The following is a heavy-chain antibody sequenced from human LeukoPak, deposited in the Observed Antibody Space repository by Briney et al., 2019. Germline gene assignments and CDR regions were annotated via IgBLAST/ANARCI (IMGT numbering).Heavy chain of an antibody. CDR2: ISAYNGNT. CDR3: ARAFLPAARYYFDY. CDR1: GYTFTSYG. V-gene: IGHV1-18*01. Sequence: ASVKVSCKASGYTFTSYGISWVRQAPGQGLEWMGWISAYNGNTNYAQKLQGRVTMTTDTSTSTAYMELRSLRSDDTAVYYCARAFLPAARYYFDYWGQGTLVTVSS. D-gene: IGHD2-2*01. J-gene: IGHJ4*02.